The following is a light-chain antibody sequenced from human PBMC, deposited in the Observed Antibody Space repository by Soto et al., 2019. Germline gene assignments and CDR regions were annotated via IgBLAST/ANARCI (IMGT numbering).Light chain of an antibody. CDR2: DAF. J-gene: IGKJ5*01. Sequence: DIQMTQSPSTLSAFVGDRVTITCRASQTISNWLAWYQQKPGKAPKLLIYDAFSLESGVPSRFSGSGSGTEFILTISSLQPDDFATYYCQQYNSYSGTFGQGTRLEI. V-gene: IGKV1-5*01. CDR3: QQYNSYSGT. CDR1: QTISNW.